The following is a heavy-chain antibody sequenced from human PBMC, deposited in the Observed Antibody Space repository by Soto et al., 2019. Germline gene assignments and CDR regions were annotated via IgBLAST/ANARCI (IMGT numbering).Heavy chain of an antibody. CDR2: INPSGGST. D-gene: IGHD6-19*01. CDR3: ARQYSSGWRMDV. J-gene: IGHJ6*02. V-gene: IGHV1-46*01. Sequence: ASVKVSCKASGYTFTSYYMHWVRQAPGQGLEWMGIINPSGGSTSYAQKFQGRVTITADESTSTAYMELSSLRSEDTAVYYCARQYSSGWRMDVWGQGTTVTVSS. CDR1: GYTFTSYY.